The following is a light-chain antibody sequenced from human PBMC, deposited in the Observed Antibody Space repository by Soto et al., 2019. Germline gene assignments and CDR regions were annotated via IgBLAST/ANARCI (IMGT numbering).Light chain of an antibody. CDR1: SSDIGAYNY. J-gene: IGLJ1*01. CDR3: SSYSGTSALYV. V-gene: IGLV2-14*03. CDR2: NVS. Sequence: QSVLTQPASVSGSPGQSITISCTGTSSDIGAYNYVSWYQQHPGRAPKLMISNVSNRPSGVSNRFSGSTSGNTASLTISGLQSEDEVDYFCSSYSGTSALYVFGAGTKLTVL.